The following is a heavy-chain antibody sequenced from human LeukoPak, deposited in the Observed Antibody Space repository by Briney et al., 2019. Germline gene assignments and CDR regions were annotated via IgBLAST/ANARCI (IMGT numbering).Heavy chain of an antibody. V-gene: IGHV3-53*01. J-gene: IGHJ4*02. CDR2: IYSAGNT. CDR3: ATANW. Sequence: GGSLRLSCAASGFTVNSYYMSWVRQAPGKGLEWISVIYSAGNTYYADSVMGRFTISRDISKNTLYLQMDSLRAGDTATYYCATANWWGQGTLVTVSS. D-gene: IGHD4/OR15-4a*01. CDR1: GFTVNSYY.